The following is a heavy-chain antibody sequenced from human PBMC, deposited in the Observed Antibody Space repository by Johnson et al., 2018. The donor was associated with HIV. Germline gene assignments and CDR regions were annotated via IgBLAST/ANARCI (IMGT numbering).Heavy chain of an antibody. CDR3: AREILTDYYDSSDAFDI. CDR1: GYSFSHYW. V-gene: IGHV3-7*05. CDR2: INQDGSDK. J-gene: IGHJ3*02. D-gene: IGHD3-22*01. Sequence: VLLVESGGGLVQPGGSLKISCVASGYSFSHYWMSWVRQAPGKGLEWVANINQDGSDKYYVDSMEGRFIISRDNAKNSLYLQMTILRAEDTAIYYCAREILTDYYDSSDAFDIWGQGTMVTVSS.